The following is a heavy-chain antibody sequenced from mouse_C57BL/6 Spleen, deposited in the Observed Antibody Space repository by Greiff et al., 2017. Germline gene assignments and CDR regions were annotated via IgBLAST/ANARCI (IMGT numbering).Heavy chain of an antibody. CDR3: ARHYYNYDRYFDV. D-gene: IGHD2-4*01. CDR2: IDPSDSDT. CDR1: GYTFTSYW. V-gene: IGHV1-69*01. Sequence: QVQLQQPGAELVMPGASVKLSCKASGYTFTSYWMHWVKQRPGQGLEWIGEIDPSDSDTNYNQKFKGKSTLTVDKSSSTAYMQRSSLTSEDSAVYYCARHYYNYDRYFDVWGTGTTVTVSS. J-gene: IGHJ1*03.